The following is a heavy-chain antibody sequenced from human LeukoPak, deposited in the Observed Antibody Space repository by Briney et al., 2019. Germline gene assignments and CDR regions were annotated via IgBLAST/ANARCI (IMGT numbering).Heavy chain of an antibody. J-gene: IGHJ5*02. D-gene: IGHD5-18*01. CDR1: GGSIGSSRYF. CDR2: IHYSGST. V-gene: IGHV4-39*01. CDR3: ATKRGYSRNWFDP. Sequence: SETLSLTCTVSGGSIGSSRYFWGWIRQPPGTGLQWIGSIHYSGSTYYNPSLKSRVIISVDTSKNQFSLNLSSVTAADTAVYYCATKRGYSRNWFDPWGQGTLVTVSS.